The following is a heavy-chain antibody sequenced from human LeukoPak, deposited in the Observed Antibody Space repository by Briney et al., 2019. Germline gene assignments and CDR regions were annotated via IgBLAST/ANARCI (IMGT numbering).Heavy chain of an antibody. CDR2: IYHSGST. CDR1: GGSISSSNW. CDR3: ASVSRDYYDSSGYGNY. V-gene: IGHV4-4*02. Sequence: SETLSLTCAVSGGSISSSNWWSWVRQPPGKGLEWIGEIYHSGSTNYNPSLKSRVTMSVDKSKNQFSLKLSSVTAADTAVYYCASVSRDYYDSSGYGNYWGQGTLVTVSS. D-gene: IGHD3-22*01. J-gene: IGHJ4*02.